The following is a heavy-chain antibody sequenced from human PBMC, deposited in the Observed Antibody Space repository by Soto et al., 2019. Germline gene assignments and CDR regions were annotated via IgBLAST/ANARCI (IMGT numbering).Heavy chain of an antibody. Sequence: QVQLQESGPGLVKPSETLSLTCSVSGGPIDSGTYYWGWIRQPPGKGLEWIGYMYYGGSTYYNPSLKGRVTLSIDTSKNQFSLRLSSVTAADTAVYFCARRTHPFCSGGSCYAKYYFDYWGQGTLVTVSS. CDR3: ARRTHPFCSGGSCYAKYYFDY. CDR1: GGPIDSGTYY. V-gene: IGHV4-39*01. J-gene: IGHJ4*02. D-gene: IGHD2-15*01. CDR2: MYYGGST.